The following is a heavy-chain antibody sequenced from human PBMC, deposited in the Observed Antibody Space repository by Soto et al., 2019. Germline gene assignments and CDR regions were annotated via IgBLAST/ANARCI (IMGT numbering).Heavy chain of an antibody. V-gene: IGHV4-31*03. Sequence: QVHLQESGPGLVKHSQTLSISCTVSGSSISSGSYYWSWIGQHPVKGLEWIGYIYHSWSTYYHPSRNSRATISLDTSKNQFALKLSAVTAADTDVYYCARDYMSVVDWGQGTLVTVSS. CDR1: GSSISSGSYY. CDR2: IYHSWST. CDR3: ARDYMSVVD. D-gene: IGHD2-15*01. J-gene: IGHJ4*02.